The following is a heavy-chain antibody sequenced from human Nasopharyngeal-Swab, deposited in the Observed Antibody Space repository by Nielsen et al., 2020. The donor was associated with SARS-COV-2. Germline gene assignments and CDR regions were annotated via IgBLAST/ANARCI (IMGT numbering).Heavy chain of an antibody. V-gene: IGHV1-46*01. J-gene: IGHJ4*02. CDR3: AKEIAVVGPGEL. D-gene: IGHD6-19*01. CDR2: INPSGGST. Sequence: ASVKVSCKASGYTFTTYDINWLRQATGQGLEWMGTINPSGGSTTYAQKFQGRATMTRDTSTSTVYMEVSSLRSEDTAVYYCAKEIAVVGPGELWGQGTLVTVSS. CDR1: GYTFTTYD.